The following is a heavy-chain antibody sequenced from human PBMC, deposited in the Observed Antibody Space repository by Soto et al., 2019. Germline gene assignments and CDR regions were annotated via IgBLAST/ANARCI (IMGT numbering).Heavy chain of an antibody. Sequence: QLQLQESGPGLVMPSDTLSLTCTVSGGSISSTNYYWGWIRQSPGPGLEWIGSIHYSGTTYYNPSLKSRVTMSVDTSKNQFSLRLSSVTATATTMYYCVRIGYCTGGTCYWCFDYWGQGTLVTVSS. CDR2: IHYSGTT. D-gene: IGHD2-15*01. CDR3: VRIGYCTGGTCYWCFDY. V-gene: IGHV4-39*01. J-gene: IGHJ4*02. CDR1: GGSISSTNYY.